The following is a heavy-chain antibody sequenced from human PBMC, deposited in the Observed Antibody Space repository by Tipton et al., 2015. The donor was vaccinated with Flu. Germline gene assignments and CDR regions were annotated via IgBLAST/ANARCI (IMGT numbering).Heavy chain of an antibody. Sequence: TLSLTCTVSGGSISSYYWSWIRQPPGKGLEWIGNIYYSGSTNYNPSLKSRVTISVDTSKNQFSLRLTSVTAADTAVYYCARGSGSGTEMTFYVWGPGTVVTVSS. CDR1: GGSISSYY. V-gene: IGHV4-59*12. CDR3: ARGSGSGTEMTFYV. D-gene: IGHD3-10*01. CDR2: IYYSGST. J-gene: IGHJ4*02.